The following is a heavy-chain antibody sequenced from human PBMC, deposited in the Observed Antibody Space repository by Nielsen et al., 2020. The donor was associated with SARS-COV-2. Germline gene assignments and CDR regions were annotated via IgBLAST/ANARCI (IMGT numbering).Heavy chain of an antibody. J-gene: IGHJ4*02. V-gene: IGHV3-20*01. CDR1: GFTFDDYG. CDR3: ARVYYDSSGYLNYFDY. D-gene: IGHD3-22*01. Sequence: GESLKTSCAASGFTFDDYGMSWVRQAPGKGLEWVSGINWNGGSTGYADSVKGRFTISRDNAKNSLYLQMNSLRAEDTALYHCARVYYDSSGYLNYFDYWGQGTLVTVSS. CDR2: INWNGGST.